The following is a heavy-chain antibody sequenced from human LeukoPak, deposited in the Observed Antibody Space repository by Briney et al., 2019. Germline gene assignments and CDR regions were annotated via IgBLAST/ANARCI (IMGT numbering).Heavy chain of an antibody. CDR3: ARGRDGSGIYYYYMDV. V-gene: IGHV3-21*01. CDR2: ISSSSSYI. CDR1: GFTFSSYS. J-gene: IGHJ6*03. D-gene: IGHD5-24*01. Sequence: GGSLRLSCAASGFTFSSYSMNWVRQAPGKGLEWVSSISSSSSYIYYADSVKGRFTISRDNAKDTAYLQMNSLRAEDTAVYYCARGRDGSGIYYYYMDVWGKGTTVTVSS.